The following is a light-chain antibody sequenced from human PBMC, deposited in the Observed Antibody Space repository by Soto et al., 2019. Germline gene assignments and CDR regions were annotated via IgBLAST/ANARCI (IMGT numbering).Light chain of an antibody. CDR3: QQYKDWPPYT. CDR1: QSVSAN. Sequence: EIVLTQSQGTLSFCPVYRFTVSVISSQSVSANLAWYQQKPGQAPRLLIYGASTRATGVPARFSGGGSGTEFTLTISRLQSADFAAYYCQQYKDWPPYTFGQGTTVDIK. J-gene: IGKJ2*01. V-gene: IGKV3-15*01. CDR2: GAS.